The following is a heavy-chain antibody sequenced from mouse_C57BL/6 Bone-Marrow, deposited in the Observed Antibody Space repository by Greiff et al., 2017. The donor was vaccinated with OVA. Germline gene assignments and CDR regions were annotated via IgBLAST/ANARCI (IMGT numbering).Heavy chain of an antibody. CDR2: IDPSDSYT. D-gene: IGHD4-1*01. Sequence: QVQLQQPGAELVMPGASVKLSCKASGYTFTSYWMHWVQQRPGQGLEWIGEIDPSDSYTNYNQKFKGKSTLTVDKSSSTAYMQLSSLTSEDSAVYYCARLSWDGYWGQGTTLTVSS. J-gene: IGHJ2*01. CDR3: ARLSWDGY. CDR1: GYTFTSYW. V-gene: IGHV1-69*01.